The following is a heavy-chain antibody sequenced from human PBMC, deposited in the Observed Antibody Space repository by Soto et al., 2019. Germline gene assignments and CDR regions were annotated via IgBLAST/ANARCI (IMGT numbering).Heavy chain of an antibody. Sequence: SETLSLTCTVSGGSISSSSYYWGWIRQPPGKGLEWIGEINHSGSTNYNPSLKSRVTISVDTSKNQFSLKLSSVTAADTAVYYCARLGELWFGDHYYYMDVWGKGTTVTVSS. V-gene: IGHV4-39*07. J-gene: IGHJ6*03. CDR1: GGSISSSSYY. D-gene: IGHD3-10*01. CDR3: ARLGELWFGDHYYYMDV. CDR2: INHSGST.